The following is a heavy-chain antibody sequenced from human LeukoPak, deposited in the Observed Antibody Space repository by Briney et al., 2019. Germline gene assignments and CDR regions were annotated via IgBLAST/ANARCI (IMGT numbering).Heavy chain of an antibody. J-gene: IGHJ4*02. CDR1: GGSFSGYY. Sequence: SETLSLTCAVYGGSFSGYYWSWIRQPPGKGLEWIGEINHSGSTNYNPSLKGRVTISVDTSKNQFSLKLSSVTAADTAVYYCARAPGITMIVVWGQGTLVTVSS. CDR3: ARAPGITMIVV. V-gene: IGHV4-34*01. D-gene: IGHD3-22*01. CDR2: INHSGST.